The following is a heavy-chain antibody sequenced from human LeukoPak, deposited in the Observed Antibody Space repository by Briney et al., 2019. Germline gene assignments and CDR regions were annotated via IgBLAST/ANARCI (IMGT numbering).Heavy chain of an antibody. V-gene: IGHV3-11*05. J-gene: IGHJ5*02. CDR1: GFTFSNYY. Sequence: PGGSLRLSCAASGFTFSNYYMSWIRQTPGKGLEWVSYVTSSGSYTNYADSVKGRFTISRDNAKNSLYLQMNSLSPEDTAVYYCARDGLSYTNPNNWFDPWGQGTLVTVSS. CDR3: ARDGLSYTNPNNWFDP. CDR2: VTSSGSYT. D-gene: IGHD2-2*02.